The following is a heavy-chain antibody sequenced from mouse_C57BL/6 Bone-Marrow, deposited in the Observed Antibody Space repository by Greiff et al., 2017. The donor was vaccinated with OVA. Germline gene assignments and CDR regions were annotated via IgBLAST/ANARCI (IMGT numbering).Heavy chain of an antibody. CDR2: IYPGSGST. CDR1: GYTFTSYW. V-gene: IGHV1-55*01. Sequence: QLPGAELVKPGASVKMSCKASGYTFTSYWITWVKQRPGQGLEWFGDIYPGSGSTNYNEKFKSKATLTVDTSSSTAVMQLSSLTAEDSAVYYCAREGDPDAMDYWGQGTSVTVSS. CDR3: AREGDPDAMDY. D-gene: IGHD3-3*01. J-gene: IGHJ4*01.